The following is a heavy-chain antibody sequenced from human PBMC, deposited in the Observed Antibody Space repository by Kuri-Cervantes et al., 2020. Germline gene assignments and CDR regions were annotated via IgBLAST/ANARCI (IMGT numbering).Heavy chain of an antibody. CDR1: GFTFSSYA. V-gene: IGHV3-23*01. CDR2: ISGSGGST. CDR3: AKHRRMVRGVIISHNWFDP. D-gene: IGHD3-10*01. J-gene: IGHJ5*02. Sequence: GGSLRLSCAASGFTFSSYAMSWVRQAPGKGLEWVSAISGSGGSTYYADSVKGRFTISRDNSKNTLYLQMNSLRAEDTAVYYCAKHRRMVRGVIISHNWFDPWGQGPQVTVSS.